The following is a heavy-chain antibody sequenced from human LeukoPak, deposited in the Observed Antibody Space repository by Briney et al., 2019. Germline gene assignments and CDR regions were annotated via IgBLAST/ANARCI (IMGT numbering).Heavy chain of an antibody. J-gene: IGHJ6*03. Sequence: TSETLSLTCTVSGGSLSPYYWSWIRQSPGKGLEWIGHISYSGSTNSHPSLKSRVTISVDMSKPQFYLELSSVTAADTAVYYCARARYREINYAYAGGFYYMDVWGKGTTVTVSS. CDR3: ARARYREINYAYAGGFYYMDV. V-gene: IGHV4-59*01. CDR2: ISYSGST. D-gene: IGHD1-26*01. CDR1: GGSLSPYY.